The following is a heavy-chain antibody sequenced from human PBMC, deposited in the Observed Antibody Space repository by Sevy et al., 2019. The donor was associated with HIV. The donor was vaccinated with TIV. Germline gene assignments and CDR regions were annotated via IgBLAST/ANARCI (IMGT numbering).Heavy chain of an antibody. J-gene: IGHJ4*02. V-gene: IGHV3-23*01. CDR2: ISGSGGYT. D-gene: IGHD1-20*01. CDR3: TSRWIVIITGFDY. Sequence: GGSLRLSCAASGVIFNSHAMSWVRQAPGKGLEWVSTISGSGGYTYYSDSVKGRFSISRDNSKDTVYLQMNSLRAEDTAVYYCTSRWIVIITGFDYWGQGTLVTFSS. CDR1: GVIFNSHA.